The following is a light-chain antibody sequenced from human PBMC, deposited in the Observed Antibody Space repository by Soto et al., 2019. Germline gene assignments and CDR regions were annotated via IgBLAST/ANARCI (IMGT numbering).Light chain of an antibody. J-gene: IGKJ2*01. CDR1: QSALHDTNSKSY. CDR2: WAS. Sequence: DIVMTQSPDSLIVSLGERATISCKSSQSALHDTNSKSYLSWFHQKPGQAPRLLISWASTRESGVSARFSGSGSETDFTLTISDVQAEDVGVYYCQQYHGTPPTFGQGSKLEI. V-gene: IGKV4-1*01. CDR3: QQYHGTPPT.